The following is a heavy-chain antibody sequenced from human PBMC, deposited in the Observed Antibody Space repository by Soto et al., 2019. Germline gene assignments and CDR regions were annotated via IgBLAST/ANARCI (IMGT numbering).Heavy chain of an antibody. D-gene: IGHD6-19*01. CDR1: GGTFSSYT. J-gene: IGHJ4*02. CDR2: IIPILGIA. Sequence: SVKVSCKASGGTFSSYTISWVRQAPGQGLEWMGRIIPILGIANYAQKFQGRVTITADKSTSTAYMELSSLRSEDTAVYYCARGPMAVAGDFDYWGQGTLVTVSS. CDR3: ARGPMAVAGDFDY. V-gene: IGHV1-69*02.